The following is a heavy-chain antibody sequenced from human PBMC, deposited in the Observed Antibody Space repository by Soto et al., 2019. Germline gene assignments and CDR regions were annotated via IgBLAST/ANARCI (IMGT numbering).Heavy chain of an antibody. CDR1: GGSISSYY. J-gene: IGHJ4*02. CDR2: IYYSGSA. Sequence: SETLSLTCTVSGGSISSYYWSWIRQPPGKGLEWIGYIYYSGSANYNPSLKSRVTISVDTSKNQFSLKRSSVTAADTAVYYCARVRCGGDSYFDYWGQGTLVTVSS. V-gene: IGHV4-59*01. CDR3: ARVRCGGDSYFDY. D-gene: IGHD2-21*02.